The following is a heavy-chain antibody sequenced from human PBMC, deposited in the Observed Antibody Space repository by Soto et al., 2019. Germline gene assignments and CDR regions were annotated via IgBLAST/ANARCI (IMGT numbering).Heavy chain of an antibody. Sequence: GESLKISWKGSGYSFTSYWIIWVRQMPGKGLEWMGRIDPSDSYTNYSPSFQGHVTISADKSISTAYLQWSSLKASDTAMYYCASSYSGSYSTRYPWGQGTLVTVSS. CDR2: IDPSDSYT. CDR3: ASSYSGSYSTRYP. CDR1: GYSFTSYW. J-gene: IGHJ5*02. D-gene: IGHD1-26*01. V-gene: IGHV5-10-1*01.